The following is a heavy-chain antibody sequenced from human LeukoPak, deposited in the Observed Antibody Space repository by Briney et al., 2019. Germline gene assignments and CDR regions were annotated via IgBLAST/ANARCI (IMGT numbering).Heavy chain of an antibody. Sequence: SETLSLTCTVSGGSISSYYWSWIRQPPGKGLEWIGDIYSSGSTNYNPSLKSRVAISVDTSKNQFSLKLSSVTAADTAVYYCARGPHFDYWGQGTLVTVSS. V-gene: IGHV4-59*01. CDR2: IYSSGST. J-gene: IGHJ4*02. CDR3: ARGPHFDY. CDR1: GGSISSYY.